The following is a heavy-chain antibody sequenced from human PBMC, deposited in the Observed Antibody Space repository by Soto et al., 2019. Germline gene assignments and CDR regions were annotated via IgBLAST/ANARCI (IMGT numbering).Heavy chain of an antibody. Sequence: PXETLSVTGIVSGESISRSAYYWGWIRQPPGKGLEWIGSIYYSGRTYYNPSFKSRVTISIDTSKNQFSLKLSSVTATDTAVYYCARKRKTVVTQAYFDNWGQGALVTVSS. CDR1: GESISRSAYY. CDR3: ARKRKTVVTQAYFDN. D-gene: IGHD2-21*02. J-gene: IGHJ4*02. V-gene: IGHV4-39*01. CDR2: IYYSGRT.